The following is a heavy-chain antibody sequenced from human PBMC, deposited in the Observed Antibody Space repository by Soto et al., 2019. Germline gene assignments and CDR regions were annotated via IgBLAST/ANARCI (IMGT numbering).Heavy chain of an antibody. Sequence: PSETLSLTCTVSGGSISSGGYYWSWIRQHPGKGLEWIGYIYYSGSTYYKPSLKNRVNISVDTSKNQISLKLSSVTAADTAVYYCARDVANRRLDYWGQGTLVTVSS. CDR2: IYYSGST. CDR1: GGSISSGGYY. V-gene: IGHV4-31*03. CDR3: ARDVANRRLDY. D-gene: IGHD2-15*01. J-gene: IGHJ4*02.